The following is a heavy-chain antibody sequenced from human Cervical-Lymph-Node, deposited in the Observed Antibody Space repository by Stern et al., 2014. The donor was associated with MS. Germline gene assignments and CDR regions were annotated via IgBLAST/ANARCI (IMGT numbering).Heavy chain of an antibody. D-gene: IGHD2-15*01. V-gene: IGHV1-69*09. CDR2: VIPILGIA. CDR3: ARGVVSNRAAATLHNLFDP. J-gene: IGHJ5*02. CDR1: GGTFISSYA. Sequence: VQLLESGAEVKKPGSSMNVSCKTSGGTFISSYAITWMRQAPGQGLEWMGRVIPILGIANYAQKFQGRVTITADTSTSTSYMELSSLRSEDTAVYYCARGVVSNRAAATLHNLFDPWGQGTLVTVSS.